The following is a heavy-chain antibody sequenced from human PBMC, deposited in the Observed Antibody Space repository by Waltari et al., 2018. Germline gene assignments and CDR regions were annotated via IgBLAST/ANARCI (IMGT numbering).Heavy chain of an antibody. CDR1: GYSISSGYY. J-gene: IGHJ4*02. CDR2: IYHSGST. V-gene: IGHV4-38-2*01. Sequence: QVQLQESGPGLVKPSETLSLTCAVSGYSISSGYYWGWIRQPPGKGLEWIGSIYHSGSTYSNPSLKSRVTISVDTSKNQFSLKLSSVTAADTAVYYCARVMMGVGFDYWGQGTLVTVSS. D-gene: IGHD3-10*01. CDR3: ARVMMGVGFDY.